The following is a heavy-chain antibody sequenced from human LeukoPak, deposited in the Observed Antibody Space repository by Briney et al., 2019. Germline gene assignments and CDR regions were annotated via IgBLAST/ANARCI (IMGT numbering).Heavy chain of an antibody. CDR1: GFTVSSNY. CDR2: IYSGGST. Sequence: PGGSLRLSCAASGFTVSSNYMSWVRQAPGKGLEWVSVIYSGGSTYYADSVKRRFTISRDHIKNTVFLQMHSLRVDDTAVYYCAKDSRFSKYVNYYYGMDVWGQGTTVTVSS. CDR3: AKDSRFSKYVNYYYGMDV. D-gene: IGHD6-13*01. J-gene: IGHJ6*02. V-gene: IGHV3-53*01.